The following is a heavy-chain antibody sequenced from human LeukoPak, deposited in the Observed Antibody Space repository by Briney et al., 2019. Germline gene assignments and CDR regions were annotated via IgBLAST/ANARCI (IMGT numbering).Heavy chain of an antibody. J-gene: IGHJ4*02. Sequence: GGSLRLSCAASGFTFTQYPMHWVRQAPGKGLEWVSHISGYGSVTHYAHSVKGRFTISRDNSKNSLYLQINRLRVEDTAWYYCATGSQPVTTFDDWGQGALVTASS. CDR2: ISGYGSVT. V-gene: IGHV3-43*02. CDR3: ATGSQPVTTFDD. D-gene: IGHD1-26*01. CDR1: GFTFTQYP.